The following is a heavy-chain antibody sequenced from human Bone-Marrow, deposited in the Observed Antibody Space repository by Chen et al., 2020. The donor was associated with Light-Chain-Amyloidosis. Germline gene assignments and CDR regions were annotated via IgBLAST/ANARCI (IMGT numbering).Heavy chain of an antibody. CDR2: ISTDGSS. Sequence: EVQLVESGGGLVQPGGSLRLSCAASGFTFNSYWMHWVRQAPGKGLVCVSRISTDGSSSYAVSVKGRFTISRDNAKNTLFLQMNSLTAEDTAVYYCARARTPTMLDNWGQGTPVTVSS. CDR1: GFTFNSYW. CDR3: ARARTPTMLDN. D-gene: IGHD1-1*01. J-gene: IGHJ4*02. V-gene: IGHV3-74*01.